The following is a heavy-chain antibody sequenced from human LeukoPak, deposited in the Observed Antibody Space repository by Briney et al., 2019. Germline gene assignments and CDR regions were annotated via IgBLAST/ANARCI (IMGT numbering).Heavy chain of an antibody. J-gene: IGHJ4*02. D-gene: IGHD1-26*01. CDR1: GGSISSSSYY. Sequence: SETLSLTCTVSGGSISSSSYYWGWIRQPPGKGLEWIGSIYYSGSTYYNPSLKSRVTISVDTSKNQFSLRLSSVAAADTAVYYCARDGRFPPEVLPRYFDYWGQGTQVTVSS. CDR2: IYYSGST. CDR3: ARDGRFPPEVLPRYFDY. V-gene: IGHV4-39*07.